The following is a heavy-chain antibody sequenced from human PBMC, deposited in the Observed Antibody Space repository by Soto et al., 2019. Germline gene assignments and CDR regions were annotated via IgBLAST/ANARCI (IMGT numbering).Heavy chain of an antibody. Sequence: QVQLVQSGAEVKKPGASVKVSCKASGYTFTSYDINWVRQATGQGLEWMGWMNPNSGNTGYAQKFQGRLTMTRNTSISTAYMELCSLRSEDTAVYYCARGPPHYYGSSKEDYWGQGTLVTVSS. V-gene: IGHV1-8*01. CDR3: ARGPPHYYGSSKEDY. D-gene: IGHD3-10*01. CDR1: GYTFTSYD. J-gene: IGHJ4*02. CDR2: MNPNSGNT.